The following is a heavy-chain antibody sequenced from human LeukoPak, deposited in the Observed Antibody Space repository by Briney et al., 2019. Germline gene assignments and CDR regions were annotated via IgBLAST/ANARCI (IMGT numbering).Heavy chain of an antibody. D-gene: IGHD3-3*01. CDR1: GFTFSTYS. J-gene: IGHJ6*02. CDR3: AEREGVDTIFGVVTSGGMDV. Sequence: PGASLRLSCAASGFTFSTYSMNWVRQAPGKGLEWVSAISGSGGGTYYADSVKGRFTISRDNSKNTLYLQMNSLRAEDTAVYYCAEREGVDTIFGVVTSGGMDVWGQGTTVTVFS. V-gene: IGHV3-23*01. CDR2: ISGSGGGT.